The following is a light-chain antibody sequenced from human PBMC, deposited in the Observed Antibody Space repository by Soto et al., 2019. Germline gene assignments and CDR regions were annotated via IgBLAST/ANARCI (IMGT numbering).Light chain of an antibody. J-gene: IGKJ1*01. CDR3: QQYGTSPQT. Sequence: EFVLTQSPGTLSLSPGERATLSCRASQTVRNNYLAWYQQKPGRAPGLLIYDTSTRASGVPDRFSGSGSGTEFTLTISRLEPEDFAVYYCQQYGTSPQTFGQGTKVDIK. CDR2: DTS. CDR1: QTVRNNY. V-gene: IGKV3-20*01.